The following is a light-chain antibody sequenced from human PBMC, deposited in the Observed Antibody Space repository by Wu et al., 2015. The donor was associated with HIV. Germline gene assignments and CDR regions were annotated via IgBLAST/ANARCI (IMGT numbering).Light chain of an antibody. CDR1: QSISSY. Sequence: DIQMTQSPSSLSASVGDRVTITCRASQSISSYLNWYQQKPGKAPKLLIYAASSLQSGVPSRFSGSGSGTTFTLTINSLQPEDSAIYFCQQLHNYPPFTFGGGTKVEI. CDR2: AAS. CDR3: QQLHNYPPFT. V-gene: IGKV1-39*01. J-gene: IGKJ4*01.